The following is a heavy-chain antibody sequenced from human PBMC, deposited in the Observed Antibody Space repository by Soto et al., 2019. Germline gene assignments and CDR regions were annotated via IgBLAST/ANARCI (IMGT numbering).Heavy chain of an antibody. CDR2: ISYDGSDK. D-gene: IGHD2-2*01. Sequence: GGSLRLSCAASGFTFSSYAMHWVRQAPGKGLEWVAVISYDGSDKYYADSVKGRFTISRDNSENTLYLQMNSLRAEDTAVYYCARDLISGVVPITPHPYGMDVWGQGTTVTVSS. CDR3: ARDLISGVVPITPHPYGMDV. V-gene: IGHV3-30-3*01. CDR1: GFTFSSYA. J-gene: IGHJ6*02.